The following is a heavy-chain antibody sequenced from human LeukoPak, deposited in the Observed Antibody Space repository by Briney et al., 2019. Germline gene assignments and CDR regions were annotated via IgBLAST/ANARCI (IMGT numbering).Heavy chain of an antibody. Sequence: GGSLRLSCAASGFTFSSYSMNWVRQAPGKGLEWVSSISSSSSYIYYADSVKGRFTISRDNAENSLYLQMNSLRAEDTAVYYCARDPSPLGVGWGQGTLVTVSS. CDR2: ISSSSSYI. V-gene: IGHV3-21*01. D-gene: IGHD3-3*01. J-gene: IGHJ1*01. CDR1: GFTFSSYS. CDR3: ARDPSPLGVG.